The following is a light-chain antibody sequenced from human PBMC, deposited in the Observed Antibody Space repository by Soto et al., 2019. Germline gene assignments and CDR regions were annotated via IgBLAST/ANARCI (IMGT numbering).Light chain of an antibody. J-gene: IGLJ2*01. Sequence: SYELTQPPSVSVAPGKTARITCGGNNIGSKSVHWYQQKPGQAPVLVIYYDSDRPSGIPERFSGSNSGNTATLTISRVEAGDEADYYCQVWDSSSDRDVVFGGGTKLTVI. CDR1: NIGSKS. CDR3: QVWDSSSDRDVV. CDR2: YDS. V-gene: IGLV3-21*04.